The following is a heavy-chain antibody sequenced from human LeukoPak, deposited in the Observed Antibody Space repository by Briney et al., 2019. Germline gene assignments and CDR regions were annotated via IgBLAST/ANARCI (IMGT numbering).Heavy chain of an antibody. CDR2: ISSNGGST. D-gene: IGHD6-19*01. Sequence: GGSLRLPCSASGFTFSSYAMHWVRQAPGKGLEYVSAISSNGGSTYYADSVKGRFTISRDNAKNTLYLQMNSLRAEDTAVYYCARESAVAGYYFDYWGQGTLVTVSS. V-gene: IGHV3-64*04. CDR3: ARESAVAGYYFDY. J-gene: IGHJ4*02. CDR1: GFTFSSYA.